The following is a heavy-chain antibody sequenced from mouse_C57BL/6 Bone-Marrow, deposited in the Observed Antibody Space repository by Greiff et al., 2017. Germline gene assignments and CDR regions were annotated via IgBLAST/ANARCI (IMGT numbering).Heavy chain of an antibody. Sequence: EVKLMESGGGLVKPGGSLKLSCAASGFTFSDYGMHWVRQAPEKGLEWVAYISSGSSTIYYADTVKGRFTISRDNAKNTLFLQMTSLRSEDTAMYYCERPITTASSFAYWGQGTLVTVSA. CDR2: ISSGSSTI. CDR3: ERPITTASSFAY. D-gene: IGHD1-2*01. V-gene: IGHV5-17*01. CDR1: GFTFSDYG. J-gene: IGHJ3*01.